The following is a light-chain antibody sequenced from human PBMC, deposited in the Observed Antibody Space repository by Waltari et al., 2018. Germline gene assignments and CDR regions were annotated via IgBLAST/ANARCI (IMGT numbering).Light chain of an antibody. CDR3: QQYNRWPPIT. J-gene: IGKJ5*01. CDR2: GAS. V-gene: IGKV3-15*01. Sequence: VMTQSPATLSVSPGERATLPCSASQSIADNLAWYQQRRGQAPRLLIDGASTRATGVPARFTGRGSATDFTLTISSLQSEDSAVYYCQQYNRWPPITFGLGTRLEI. CDR1: QSIADN.